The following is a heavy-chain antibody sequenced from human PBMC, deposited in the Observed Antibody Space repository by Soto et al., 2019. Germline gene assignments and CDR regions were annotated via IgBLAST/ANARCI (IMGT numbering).Heavy chain of an antibody. J-gene: IGHJ4*02. CDR2: IYYSGST. Sequence: QVQLRESGPGLVKPSQTLSLTCTVSGGSISSDNYFWSWIRQPPGKGLEWIGYIYYSGSTYYNSSLKSRVTISIDTSKNQFSLELSSVTAADTAVYYCARASQGDFLDSWGQGTLVTVSS. V-gene: IGHV4-30-4*01. CDR3: ARASQGDFLDS. D-gene: IGHD2-21*02. CDR1: GGSISSDNYF.